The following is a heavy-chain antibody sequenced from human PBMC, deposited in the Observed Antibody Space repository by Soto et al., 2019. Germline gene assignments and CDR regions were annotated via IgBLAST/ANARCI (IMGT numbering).Heavy chain of an antibody. V-gene: IGHV1-18*01. J-gene: IGHJ4*02. CDR2: ISAYSGDT. CDR3: ERESGGSLTQWIMFEF. D-gene: IGHD3-10*01. Sequence: QVQLVQSAAEVKPPGASVKVSCKASGYNFTRYGFSWVRQAPGQGLEWMGWISAYSGDTNYAQKFQGRVSMTTDTSTSTAYMELRSLRSDDTAVYYCERESGGSLTQWIMFEFWGQGTLVTVSS. CDR1: GYNFTRYG.